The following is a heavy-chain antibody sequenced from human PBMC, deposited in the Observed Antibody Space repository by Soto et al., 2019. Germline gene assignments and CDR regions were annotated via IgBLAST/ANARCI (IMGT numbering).Heavy chain of an antibody. CDR3: AKEGWIQLWLRVPNFDY. J-gene: IGHJ4*02. D-gene: IGHD5-18*01. CDR2: FRTSGDGGTT. Sequence: GGSQRLSCAASGFTFSSYSMSWVRQAPGKGLEWVSGFRTSGDGGTTYYADSVKGRFTISRDNSKNMLFLQMNSLRAEDTAIYYCAKEGWIQLWLRVPNFDYWGQGTLVTVSS. CDR1: GFTFSSYS. V-gene: IGHV3-23*01.